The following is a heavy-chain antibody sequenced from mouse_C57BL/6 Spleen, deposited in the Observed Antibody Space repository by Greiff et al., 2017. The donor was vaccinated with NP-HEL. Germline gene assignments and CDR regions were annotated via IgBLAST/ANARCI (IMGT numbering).Heavy chain of an antibody. Sequence: EVQLQQSGPVLVKPGASVKMSCKASGYTFTDYYMNWVKQSHGKSLEWIGVINPYNGGTSYNQKFKGKATLTVDKSSSTAYMELNSLTSEDSAVYYCARGLGDYYFDYWGQCTTLTVSS. CDR2: INPYNGGT. D-gene: IGHD3-3*01. CDR1: GYTFTDYY. V-gene: IGHV1-19*01. J-gene: IGHJ2*01. CDR3: ARGLGDYYFDY.